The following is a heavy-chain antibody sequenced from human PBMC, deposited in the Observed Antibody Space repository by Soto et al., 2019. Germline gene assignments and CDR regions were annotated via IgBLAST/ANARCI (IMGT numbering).Heavy chain of an antibody. J-gene: IGHJ4*02. V-gene: IGHV3-48*01. Sequence: EVQLVESGGGLVQPGGSLRLSCAASGFSISDCSMNWVRRAPGKGLEWISYISHNNDAIYYADSVKCRFTISRDNAKNSLYLQMNSMRAEDTAVYYCASVLGSRRSGSYPSYWGQGTLVNVSS. CDR2: ISHNNDAI. CDR1: GFSISDCS. CDR3: ASVLGSRRSGSYPSY. D-gene: IGHD3-10*01.